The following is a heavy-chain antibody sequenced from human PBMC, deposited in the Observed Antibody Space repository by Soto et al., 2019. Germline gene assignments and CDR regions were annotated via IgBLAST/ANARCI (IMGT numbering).Heavy chain of an antibody. J-gene: IGHJ6*02. Sequence: QVQVVESGGGVVEPGRSLRLSCAASGFTFSSFGMHWVRQAPGKGLEWVSLIWYDGSKKSYGDSVKGRFTISRENSRNTVYLQMNSLRVAATPVYYCARDASYYSLCSVYYPSRNGMDVWGQGTALTLSS. CDR3: ARDASYYSLCSVYYPSRNGMDV. CDR1: GFTFSSFG. V-gene: IGHV3-33*01. CDR2: IWYDGSKK. D-gene: IGHD3-3*01.